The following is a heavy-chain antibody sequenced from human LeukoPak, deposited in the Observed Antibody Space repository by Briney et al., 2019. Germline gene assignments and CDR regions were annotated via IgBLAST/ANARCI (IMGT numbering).Heavy chain of an antibody. J-gene: IGHJ3*02. CDR2: IYHSGST. V-gene: IGHV4-30-2*01. CDR3: ARGVPGAFDI. CDR1: GGSISSGGYY. D-gene: IGHD1-1*01. Sequence: SETLSLTCTVSGGSISSGGYYWSWIRQPPGKGLEWIGYIYHSGSTYYNPSLKSRVTISVDRSKNQFSLKLSSVTAADTAVYYCARGVPGAFDIWGQGTMVTVSS.